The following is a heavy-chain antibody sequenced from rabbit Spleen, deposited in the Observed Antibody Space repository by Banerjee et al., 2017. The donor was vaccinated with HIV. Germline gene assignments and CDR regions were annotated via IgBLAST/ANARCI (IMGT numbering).Heavy chain of an antibody. CDR3: ARDTSSSFSSYGMDL. V-gene: IGHV1S45*01. J-gene: IGHJ6*01. CDR1: GLDFSSSYW. D-gene: IGHD1-1*01. Sequence: QEQLVEYGGDLVQPEGSLTLTCKASGLDFSSSYWICWVRQAPGKGLEWIACIYVGSGGGTKYASWAKGRFTISKASSTTVTLQMTSLTAADTATYFCARDTSSSFSSYGMDLWGQGTLVTVS. CDR2: IYVGSGGGT.